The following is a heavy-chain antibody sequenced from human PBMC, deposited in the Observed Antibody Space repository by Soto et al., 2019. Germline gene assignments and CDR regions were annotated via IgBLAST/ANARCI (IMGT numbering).Heavy chain of an antibody. Sequence: GASVKVSCKASGYTFTSYGISWVRQAPGQGLEWMGWISAYNGNTNYAQKLQGRVTMTTDTSTSTAYMELRSLRSDDTAVYYCARTSPRGGIAARPGGPANYYYGMDVWGQGTTVTVSS. D-gene: IGHD6-6*01. V-gene: IGHV1-18*01. J-gene: IGHJ6*02. CDR3: ARTSPRGGIAARPGGPANYYYGMDV. CDR1: GYTFTSYG. CDR2: ISAYNGNT.